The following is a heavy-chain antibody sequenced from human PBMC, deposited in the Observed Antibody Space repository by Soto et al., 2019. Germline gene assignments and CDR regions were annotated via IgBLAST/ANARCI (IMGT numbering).Heavy chain of an antibody. CDR3: AREWDYGSGKGYFHYGMDV. V-gene: IGHV3-30-3*01. J-gene: IGHJ6*02. Sequence: PGGSLRLSCEASGFIFGSYAMNWVRRAPGKGLEWVAVISYDGSHKYYADYVKGRFTISRDNSKNTLYLQMNSLRAEDTAVYYCAREWDYGSGKGYFHYGMDVWGQGTTVTVSS. CDR2: ISYDGSHK. D-gene: IGHD3-10*01. CDR1: GFIFGSYA.